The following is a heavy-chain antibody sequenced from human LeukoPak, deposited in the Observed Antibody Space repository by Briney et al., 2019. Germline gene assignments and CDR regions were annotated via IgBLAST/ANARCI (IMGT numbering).Heavy chain of an antibody. J-gene: IGHJ5*02. V-gene: IGHV4-39*01. CDR3: ARQIRYTYDPNWFHP. CDR1: GDPIAATSYY. Sequence: SETLSLTCSVSGDPIAATSYYWAWIRQPPGKGLEWIGSIYYGGNINYDPSLQSRVTISIDTSKNQFSLSLTSVTAADTAVYFCARQIRYTYDPNWFHPWGQGTLVTVSS. D-gene: IGHD5-12*01. CDR2: IYYGGNI.